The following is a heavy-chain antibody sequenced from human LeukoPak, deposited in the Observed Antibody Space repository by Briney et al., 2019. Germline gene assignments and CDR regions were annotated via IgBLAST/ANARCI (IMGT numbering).Heavy chain of an antibody. CDR1: GFTFSNYW. Sequence: GGSLRLSCAASGFTFSNYWMTWVRQAPGKGLEWVANIKHDGSDKHYVDSVKGRFTISRDNARNSLSPQMNSLRAEDTAVYYCARARGTKWYYFYYMDVWGKGTTVTVSS. D-gene: IGHD2-8*01. CDR3: ARARGTKWYYFYYMDV. V-gene: IGHV3-7*01. J-gene: IGHJ6*03. CDR2: IKHDGSDK.